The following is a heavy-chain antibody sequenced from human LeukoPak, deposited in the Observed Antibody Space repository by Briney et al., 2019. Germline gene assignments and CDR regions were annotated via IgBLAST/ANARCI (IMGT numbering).Heavy chain of an antibody. CDR3: ARSAYCGGDCYWSDAFDI. CDR1: GGTFSSYA. J-gene: IGHJ3*02. CDR2: IIPIFGTA. V-gene: IGHV1-69*13. D-gene: IGHD2-21*02. Sequence: ASVKVSCKASGGTFSSYAISWVRQAPGQGLEWMGGIIPIFGTANYAQKFQGRVTITADESTSTAYTELSSLRSEDTAVYYCARSAYCGGDCYWSDAFDIWGQGTMVTVSS.